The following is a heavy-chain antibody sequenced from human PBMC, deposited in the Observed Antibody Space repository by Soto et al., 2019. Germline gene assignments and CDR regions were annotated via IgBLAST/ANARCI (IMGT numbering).Heavy chain of an antibody. Sequence: QVQLVQSGAEVKKPGASVKVSCKASGYTFTNYPIHWVRQAPGQRLEWMGWINAGNGNTKYSQKFQGRVTITRDTSASTAYMELSSLRSEDTAVYYCAKGNSDYSLWGQGTLVTVSS. J-gene: IGHJ4*02. CDR2: INAGNGNT. CDR3: AKGNSDYSL. D-gene: IGHD2-21*01. V-gene: IGHV1-3*01. CDR1: GYTFTNYP.